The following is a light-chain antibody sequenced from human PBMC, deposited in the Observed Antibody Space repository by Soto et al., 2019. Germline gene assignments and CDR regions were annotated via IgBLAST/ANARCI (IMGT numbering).Light chain of an antibody. V-gene: IGKV1-6*01. CDR3: LQDYVYPWT. J-gene: IGKJ1*01. Sequence: AIQVTQSPSSLSASVGDRVTISCRASQGIGNDLGWYQQKPGKAPKLLIYEASTLQTGVASRFSGSGSGTDFTLTISSLQPEDFAGYYCLQDYVYPWTFGQGTKVEVK. CDR2: EAS. CDR1: QGIGND.